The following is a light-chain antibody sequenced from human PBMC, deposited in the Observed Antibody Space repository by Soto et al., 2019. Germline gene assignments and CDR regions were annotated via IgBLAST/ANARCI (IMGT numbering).Light chain of an antibody. CDR3: QQYGGSPPIT. J-gene: IGKJ4*01. CDR2: GAS. CDR1: QSLSRTY. Sequence: ENVLTQSPGTLSLSPGDRATLSCRASQSLSRTYIAWYQQQPGQAPRLLIYGASNRATGIPDRFSGSGSGTDFTLTISRLETEDFAVYYCQQYGGSPPITFGGVTKVEIK. V-gene: IGKV3-20*01.